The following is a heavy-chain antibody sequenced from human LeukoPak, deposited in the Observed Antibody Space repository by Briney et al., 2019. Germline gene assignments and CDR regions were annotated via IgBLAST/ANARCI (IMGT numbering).Heavy chain of an antibody. CDR1: GFTFGDYA. CDR2: IRSKAYGGTT. J-gene: IGHJ4*02. Sequence: GSLRLSCTASGFTFGDYAMSWVRQAPGKGLEWVGFIRSKAYGGTTEYAASVKGRFTISRDDSKSIAYLQMNSLKTEDTAVYYCTPIDYGDYIGVSGYWGQGTLVTVS. D-gene: IGHD4-17*01. V-gene: IGHV3-49*04. CDR3: TPIDYGDYIGVSGY.